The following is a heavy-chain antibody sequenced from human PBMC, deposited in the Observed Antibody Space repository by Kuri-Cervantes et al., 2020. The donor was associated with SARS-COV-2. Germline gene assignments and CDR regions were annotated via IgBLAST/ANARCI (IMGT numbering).Heavy chain of an antibody. CDR3: ARDIGRDGYTDAFDI. V-gene: IGHV3-30*03. J-gene: IGHJ3*02. CDR1: GFTVSSYA. CDR2: ISYDGSNK. D-gene: IGHD5-24*01. Sequence: GESLKISCAASGFTVSSYAMHWVRQAPGKGLEWVALISYDGSNKYYADSVKGRFTISRDNAKNSLYLQMNSLRAEDTAVYYCARDIGRDGYTDAFDIWGQGTMVTVSS.